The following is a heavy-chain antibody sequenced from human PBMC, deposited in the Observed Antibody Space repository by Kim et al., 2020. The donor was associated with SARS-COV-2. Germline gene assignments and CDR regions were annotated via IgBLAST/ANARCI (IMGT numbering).Heavy chain of an antibody. CDR3: AKVGHCSSTSCYRDSDY. CDR2: ISGSGGST. J-gene: IGHJ4*02. Sequence: GGSLRLSCAASGFTFSSYAMSWVRQAPGKGLEWVSAISGSGGSTYYADSVKGRFTISRDNSKNTLYLQMNSLRAEDTAVYYCAKVGHCSSTSCYRDSDYWGQGTLVTVSS. V-gene: IGHV3-23*01. CDR1: GFTFSSYA. D-gene: IGHD2-2*01.